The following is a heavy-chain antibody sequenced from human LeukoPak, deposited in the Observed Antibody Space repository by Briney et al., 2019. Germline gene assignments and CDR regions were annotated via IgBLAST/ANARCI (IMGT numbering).Heavy chain of an antibody. D-gene: IGHD6-13*01. V-gene: IGHV4-34*01. CDR1: GGSFSGYY. Sequence: SETLSLTCAVYGGSFSGYYWSWIRQPPGKGLEWIGEINHSGSTNHNPSLKSRVTISVDTSKNQFSLKLSSVTAADTAVYYCARGPLGYSSSWYGYWGQGTLVTVSS. CDR2: INHSGST. J-gene: IGHJ4*02. CDR3: ARGPLGYSSSWYGY.